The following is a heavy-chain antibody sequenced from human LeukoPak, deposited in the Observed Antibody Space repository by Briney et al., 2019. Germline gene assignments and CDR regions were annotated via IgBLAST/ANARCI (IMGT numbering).Heavy chain of an antibody. V-gene: IGHV1-24*01. J-gene: IGHJ4*02. CDR1: GYTLTELS. Sequence: GASVKVSCKVSGYTLTELSMHWVRQAPGKGLEWMGGFDPEDGETIYAQKFQGRVTMTRDTSISTAYMELSRLRSDDTAVYYCARSSLVRGVIITSLYYWGQGTLVTVSS. CDR3: ARSSLVRGVIITSLYY. CDR2: FDPEDGET. D-gene: IGHD3-10*01.